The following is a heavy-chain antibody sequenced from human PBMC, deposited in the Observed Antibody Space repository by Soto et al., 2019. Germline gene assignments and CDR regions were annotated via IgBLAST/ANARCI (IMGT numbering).Heavy chain of an antibody. V-gene: IGHV3-30*18. J-gene: IGHJ4*02. CDR2: ISYDGSNK. CDR1: GFTFSSYG. Sequence: QVQLVEAGGGVVQPGRSLRLSCAASGFTFSSYGMHWVRQAPGTGLEWVAVISYDGSNKYYADSVKGRFTISRDNSKNTLYLQMNRLRAEDTAVYYCAKAGGSSSGGPFDYWGQGTLVTLSS. D-gene: IGHD6-6*01. CDR3: AKAGGSSSGGPFDY.